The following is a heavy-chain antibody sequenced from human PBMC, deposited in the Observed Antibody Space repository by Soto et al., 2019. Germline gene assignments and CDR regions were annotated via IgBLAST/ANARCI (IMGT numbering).Heavy chain of an antibody. J-gene: IGHJ3*01. CDR1: GFTFSSYD. V-gene: IGHV3-13*01. D-gene: IGHD6-13*01. CDR3: ARTVKRQQVTKGDDAFDL. CDR2: IGFPGGT. Sequence: EVQLVESGGDLVQPGGSLRLSCAASGFTFSSYDMHWVRQSTRKGLEWVSTIGFPGGTYYPDSVKGRFTISRENAKNSLYLQMNSLTDGDTAVYYCARTVKRQQVTKGDDAFDLWGQGTMVTVSA.